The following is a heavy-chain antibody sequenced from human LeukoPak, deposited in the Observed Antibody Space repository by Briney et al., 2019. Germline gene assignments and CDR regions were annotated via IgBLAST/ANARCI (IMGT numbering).Heavy chain of an antibody. CDR2: VNPNSGNT. Sequence: GASVKVSCKASGYTFTSYDINWVRQATGQGLEWMGWVNPNSGNTGYAQKFQGRVTMTRNTSISTAYMELSSLRSEGTAVYYCARSRDILTGYYYYWGQGTLVTVSS. V-gene: IGHV1-8*01. D-gene: IGHD3-9*01. CDR3: ARSRDILTGYYYY. J-gene: IGHJ4*02. CDR1: GYTFTSYD.